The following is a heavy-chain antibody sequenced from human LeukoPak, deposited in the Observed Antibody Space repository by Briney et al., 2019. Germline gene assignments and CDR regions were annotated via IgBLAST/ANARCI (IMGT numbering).Heavy chain of an antibody. D-gene: IGHD3-9*01. CDR2: ISGSGGST. V-gene: IGHV3-23*01. CDR1: GFTFSSYA. J-gene: IGHJ4*02. CDR3: AKGLTGFYTDY. Sequence: GGSLRLSCAASGFTFSSYAMNWVRQAPGKGLEWVSAISGSGGSTYYADSVKGRFTISRDNSKNTLYLQMNSLRAEDTAAYYCAKGLTGFYTDYWGQGTQVTVSS.